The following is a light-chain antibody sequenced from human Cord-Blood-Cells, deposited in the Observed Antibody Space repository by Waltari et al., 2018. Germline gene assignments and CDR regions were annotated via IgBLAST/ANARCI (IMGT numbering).Light chain of an antibody. J-gene: IGKJ4*01. CDR2: DAS. CDR3: QQRSNWPLT. Sequence: EVVLPQSPATLSLSPEDIATHSCRASQIVSSYLDWYQQKPGQAPRLLIYDASNMDTGVPARFSGSGSGTDFTLTISSLEPEDFAVYYCQQRSNWPLTFGGGTKVEIK. V-gene: IGKV3-11*01. CDR1: QIVSSY.